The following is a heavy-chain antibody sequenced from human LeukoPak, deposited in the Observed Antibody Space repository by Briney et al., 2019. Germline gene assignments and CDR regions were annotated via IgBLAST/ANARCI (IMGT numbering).Heavy chain of an antibody. CDR3: ARGTRASSSRFDP. D-gene: IGHD6-13*01. J-gene: IGHJ5*02. CDR1: GGSFSGYY. V-gene: IGHV4-34*01. Sequence: SETLSLTCAVYGGSFSGYYWSWIRQPPGKGLEWIGEINHSGSTNYNPSLKSRVTISVDTSKNQFSLKLSSVIAADTAVYYCARGTRASSSRFDPWGQGTLVTVSS. CDR2: INHSGST.